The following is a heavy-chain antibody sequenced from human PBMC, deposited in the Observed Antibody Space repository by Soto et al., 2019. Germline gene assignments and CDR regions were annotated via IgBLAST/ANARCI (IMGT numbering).Heavy chain of an antibody. J-gene: IGHJ4*02. CDR3: ARAITGTTKVPSPTDY. V-gene: IGHV1-8*01. CDR2: MDPNSGNT. Sequence: ASVKVSCKASGYTFTSYYINWVRQATGQGLEWMGWMDPNSGNTGYAQKFQGRVTMTRNTSISTAYMELSSLRSEDTAVYYCARAITGTTKVPSPTDYWGQGTLVTVSS. D-gene: IGHD1-7*01. CDR1: GYTFTSYY.